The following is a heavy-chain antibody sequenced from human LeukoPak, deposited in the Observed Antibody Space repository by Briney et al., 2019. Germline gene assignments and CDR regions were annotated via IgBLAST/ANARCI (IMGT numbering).Heavy chain of an antibody. D-gene: IGHD3-10*01. J-gene: IGHJ5*02. Sequence: HSGGSLRLSCAASGFTFSSYWMHWVRQAPGKGLVWVSRINTDGSSTIYADSVKGRFTISRDNAKNTLYLQMNSLRAEDTAVYYCARRLGLGFGEYSNNWFDPWGQGTLVTVSS. CDR1: GFTFSSYW. CDR2: INTDGSST. V-gene: IGHV3-74*01. CDR3: ARRLGLGFGEYSNNWFDP.